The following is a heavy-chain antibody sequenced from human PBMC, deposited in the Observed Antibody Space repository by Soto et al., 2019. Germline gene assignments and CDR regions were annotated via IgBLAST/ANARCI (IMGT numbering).Heavy chain of an antibody. V-gene: IGHV4-59*01. CDR1: GDSISTYY. CDR3: ARGYYYDIDGYPPWYFDY. CDR2: IYYTGST. D-gene: IGHD3-22*01. Sequence: SETLSLTCTVSGDSISTYYWSWIRQRPGKGLEWIGYIYYTGSTNYNPSLKSRVTISIDTSKNQFSLSLKSVTAADTAVYFCARGYYYDIDGYPPWYFDYWGQGTRVTVSS. J-gene: IGHJ4*02.